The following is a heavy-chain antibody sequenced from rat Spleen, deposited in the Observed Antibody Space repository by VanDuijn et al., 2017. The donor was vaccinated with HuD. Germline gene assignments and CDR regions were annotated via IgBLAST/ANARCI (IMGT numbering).Heavy chain of an antibody. CDR2: ISPSGGST. CDR1: GFILNNYG. CDR3: ARRGNNYGFDY. Sequence: EVQLVESGGGLVQPGRSLKLSCAASGFILNNYGMHWIRQAPTKGLEWVASISPSGGSTFYRDSVKGRFTISRDIAKSTLYLQMDSLRSEDTASYYCARRGNNYGFDYWGQGVMVTVSS. D-gene: IGHD1-10*01. V-gene: IGHV5-19*01. J-gene: IGHJ2*01.